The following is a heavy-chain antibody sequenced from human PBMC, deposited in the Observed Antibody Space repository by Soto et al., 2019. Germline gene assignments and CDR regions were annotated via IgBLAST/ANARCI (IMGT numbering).Heavy chain of an antibody. D-gene: IGHD3-9*01. CDR2: IYYSGST. V-gene: IGHV4-59*01. Sequence: SETLSLTCTFSGSSISNYYWSWIRQPPGKGLEWIGYIYYSGSTNYNPSLKSRVTISVDTSKNQFSLKVKSVTAADTAVYYCARDRGILTGYTLWFDPWGQGTLVTVS. CDR1: GSSISNYY. J-gene: IGHJ5*02. CDR3: ARDRGILTGYTLWFDP.